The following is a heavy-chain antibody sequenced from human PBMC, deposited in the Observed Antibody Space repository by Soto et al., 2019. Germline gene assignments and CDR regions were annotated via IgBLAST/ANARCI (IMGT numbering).Heavy chain of an antibody. V-gene: IGHV3-49*04. CDR2: IRSKAYGGTT. J-gene: IGHJ4*02. CDR1: GFTFGDYA. D-gene: IGHD3-3*01. CDR3: TRDPEYYDFWSGYYPSWSLDY. Sequence: PGGSLRLSCTASGFTFGDYAMSWVRQAPGKGLEWVGFIRSKAYGGTTEYAASVKGRFTISRDDSKSIAYLQMNSLKTEGTAVYYCTRDPEYYDFWSGYYPSWSLDYWGQGTLVTVSS.